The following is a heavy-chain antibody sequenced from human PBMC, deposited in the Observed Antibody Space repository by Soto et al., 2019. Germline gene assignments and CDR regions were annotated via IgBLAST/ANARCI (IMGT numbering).Heavy chain of an antibody. J-gene: IGHJ3*02. D-gene: IGHD6-13*01. V-gene: IGHV4-59*08. Sequence: SDTLSVTCTLPGSSINSYYWSWIRQPPGKGLEWIGYIYYSGSTNYNPSLKSRVTISVDTSKNQFSLKLSSVTAADTAVYYCARRYSSAFDIWGQGTMVTVS. CDR1: GSSINSYY. CDR3: ARRYSSAFDI. CDR2: IYYSGST.